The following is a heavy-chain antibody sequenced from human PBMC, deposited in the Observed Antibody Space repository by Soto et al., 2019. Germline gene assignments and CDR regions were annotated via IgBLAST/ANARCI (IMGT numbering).Heavy chain of an antibody. D-gene: IGHD1-26*01. Sequence: GGSLRLSCAASGFTFSSYGMHWGRQAPGKGLEWVAVIWYDGSNKYYADSVKGRFTISRDNSKNTLYLQMNSLRAEDTAVYYRARGALSGGSYYNWFDPWGQGTLVTVSS. J-gene: IGHJ5*02. V-gene: IGHV3-33*01. CDR3: ARGALSGGSYYNWFDP. CDR2: IWYDGSNK. CDR1: GFTFSSYG.